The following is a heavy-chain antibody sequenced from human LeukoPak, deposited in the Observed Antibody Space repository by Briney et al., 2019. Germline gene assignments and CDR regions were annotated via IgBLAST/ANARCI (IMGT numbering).Heavy chain of an antibody. D-gene: IGHD3-10*01. V-gene: IGHV1-69*13. J-gene: IGHJ6*03. CDR3: ASYGSGSYLRVVRSYYYYMDV. CDR2: IIPIFGTA. CDR1: GGTFSSYA. Sequence: ASVKVSCKASGGTFSSYAISWVRQAPGQGLEWMGGIIPIFGTANYAQKFQGRVTITADESTSTAYMELSSLRSEDTAVYYCASYGSGSYLRVVRSYYYYMDVWGKGTTVTVSS.